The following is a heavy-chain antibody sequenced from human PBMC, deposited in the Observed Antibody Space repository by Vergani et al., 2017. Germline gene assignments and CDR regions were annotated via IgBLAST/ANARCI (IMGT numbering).Heavy chain of an antibody. Sequence: QLVESGGGLVQPGGSLRLSCAASGFTFSSYSMSWVRQAPGKGLEWVSFISSSSTTISYADSVKGRFTISRDNGEYSLYLQMNSLRAEDTAVFFCARGTPGYPGGDRGVHPRGQGTLVTVSS. D-gene: IGHD5-12*01. J-gene: IGHJ5*02. CDR2: ISSSSTTI. V-gene: IGHV3-48*01. CDR1: GFTFSSYS. CDR3: ARGTPGYPGGDRGVHP.